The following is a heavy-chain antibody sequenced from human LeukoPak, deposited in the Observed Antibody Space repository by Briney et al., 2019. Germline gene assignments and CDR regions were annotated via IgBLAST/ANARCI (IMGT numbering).Heavy chain of an antibody. J-gene: IGHJ5*02. CDR2: IYYSGST. CDR1: GGSISSYY. CDR3: ARGRTRERNWFDP. D-gene: IGHD1-26*01. V-gene: IGHV4-59*08. Sequence: SETLSLTCTVSGGSISSYYWSWIRQPPGKGLEWIGYIYYSGSTNYNPSLKSRVTISVDTSKNQFSLKLSSVTAADTAVYYCARGRTRERNWFDPWGQGTLVTVSS.